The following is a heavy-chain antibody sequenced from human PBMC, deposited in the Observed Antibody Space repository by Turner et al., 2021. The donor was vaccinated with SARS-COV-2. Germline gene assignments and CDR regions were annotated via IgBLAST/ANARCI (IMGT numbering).Heavy chain of an antibody. CDR1: GGSLSGYY. D-gene: IGHD5-12*01. Sequence: QVQLQQWGAGLLQPSETLSLTGAVSGGSLSGYYWSWIRQPPGKGLEWIGEINHSGYTNYNPSLKSRVTISVDTSKNQISLKLNSVTAADTALYYCARVDIVSTNYFDPWGQGTLVTVSS. J-gene: IGHJ5*02. V-gene: IGHV4-34*02. CDR2: INHSGYT. CDR3: ARVDIVSTNYFDP.